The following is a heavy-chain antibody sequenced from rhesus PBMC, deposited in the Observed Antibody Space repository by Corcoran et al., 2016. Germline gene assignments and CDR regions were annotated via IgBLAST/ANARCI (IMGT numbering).Heavy chain of an antibody. J-gene: IGHJ4*01. V-gene: IGHV4-122*02. D-gene: IGHD6-43*01. Sequence: QVQLQESGPGLVKPSETLSLTCAVSGYSISSGYGWSWIRQPPGKGLEWSVYISYIGSTSYNPSLKSRVTMSRDTSKNQFSLKLSYVTAADTAVYYCARRAAAFDYWGQGVLVTVSS. CDR2: ISYIGST. CDR3: ARRAAAFDY. CDR1: GYSISSGYG.